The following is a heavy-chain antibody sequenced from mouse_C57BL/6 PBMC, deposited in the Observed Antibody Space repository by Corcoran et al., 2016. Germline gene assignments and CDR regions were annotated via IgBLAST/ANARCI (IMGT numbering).Heavy chain of an antibody. V-gene: IGHV1-80*01. CDR3: ARAYYYGSKVYFDY. CDR1: GSAFSSYW. J-gene: IGHJ2*01. CDR2: IYPGDGDT. Sequence: QVQLQQSGAELVKPGASVKISCKASGSAFSSYWMNWVKQRPGKGLEWIGQIYPGDGDTNYNGKFKGKATLTADKSSSTAYMQLSSLTSEDSAVYFCARAYYYGSKVYFDYWGQGSTLTVSS. D-gene: IGHD1-1*01.